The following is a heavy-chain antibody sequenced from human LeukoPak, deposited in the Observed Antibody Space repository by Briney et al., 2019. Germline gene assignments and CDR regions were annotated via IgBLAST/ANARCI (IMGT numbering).Heavy chain of an antibody. CDR1: GFTFSRYW. CDR2: IKHDGSQK. Sequence: KSGGSLRLSCAASGFTFSRYWMSWVRQAPGRGLEWVANIKHDGSQKYYVDSVKGRITISRDNAKNSLYLQMTSLRAEDTAVYYCVRDRGEETGTTSPASGFDPWGQGTLVTVSS. CDR3: VRDRGEETGTTSPASGFDP. D-gene: IGHD1-1*01. V-gene: IGHV3-7*01. J-gene: IGHJ5*02.